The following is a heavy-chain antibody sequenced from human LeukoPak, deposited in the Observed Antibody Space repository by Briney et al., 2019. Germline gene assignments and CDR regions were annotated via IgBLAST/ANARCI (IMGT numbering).Heavy chain of an antibody. V-gene: IGHV4-39*01. Sequence: SETLSLTCTVSGDSINNNNYYWGWIRQPPGEGLEWIGNIYYNGSTYYNPSLKSRVTISVDTSKNQFSLKLSSVTAADTAVYYCVTTNSGYMVDYWGQGTLVTVSS. CDR2: IYYNGST. D-gene: IGHD7-27*01. CDR1: GDSINNNNYY. J-gene: IGHJ4*02. CDR3: VTTNSGYMVDY.